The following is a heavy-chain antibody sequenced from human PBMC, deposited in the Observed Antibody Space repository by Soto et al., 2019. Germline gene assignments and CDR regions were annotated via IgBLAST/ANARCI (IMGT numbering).Heavy chain of an antibody. CDR1: GFTFTAYG. V-gene: IGHV1-3*01. Sequence: ASVKVSCKASGFTFTAYGIHWVRQAPGQRLEWMGWINAGNGDTKYSQKFQGRVTISRDTSASTAYMELSSLRSEDTTVYFCVRAGSGWSFDYWGQGILVTVS. CDR2: INAGNGDT. CDR3: VRAGSGWSFDY. D-gene: IGHD6-19*01. J-gene: IGHJ4*02.